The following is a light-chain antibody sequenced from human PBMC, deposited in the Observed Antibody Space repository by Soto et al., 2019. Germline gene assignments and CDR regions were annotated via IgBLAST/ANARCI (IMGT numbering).Light chain of an antibody. CDR1: QSISSW. J-gene: IGKJ4*01. CDR2: KAS. Sequence: DIQMTQSPSTLSASVGDRVSITCRASQSISSWLAWYQQTPGKAPKLLISKASNLESGVPTRLSGSGSGTEFTLTISSLQPDDFATYYCQQYNSYPLTFGGGTKV. V-gene: IGKV1-5*03. CDR3: QQYNSYPLT.